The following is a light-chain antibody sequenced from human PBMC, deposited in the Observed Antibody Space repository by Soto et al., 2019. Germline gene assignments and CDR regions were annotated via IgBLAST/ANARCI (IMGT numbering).Light chain of an antibody. Sequence: QSALTQPPSASGSPGQSVTISCTGTSSDVGGHDYVSWHQQQPGKAPKLMIYEVSKRPSGVPDRFSGSKSGTTASLTVSGLQADDEADYYCSSYAGNNNVVFGGGTKLTVL. CDR2: EVS. CDR3: SSYAGNNNVV. CDR1: SSDVGGHDY. J-gene: IGLJ3*02. V-gene: IGLV2-8*01.